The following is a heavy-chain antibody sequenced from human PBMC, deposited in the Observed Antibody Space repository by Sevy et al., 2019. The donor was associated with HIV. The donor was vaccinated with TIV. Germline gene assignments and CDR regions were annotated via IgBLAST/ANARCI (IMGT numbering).Heavy chain of an antibody. D-gene: IGHD6-13*01. J-gene: IGHJ6*02. CDR3: AGGSAAGTAPPRYYYGMDV. Sequence: GGSLRLSCAASGFTFSSYSMNWVRQAPGKGLEWVSYISSSSSTIYYADSVKGRFTISRDNAKNSLYLQMNSLRAEDTAVYYCAGGSAAGTAPPRYYYGMDVWGQGTTVTVSS. CDR1: GFTFSSYS. V-gene: IGHV3-48*01. CDR2: ISSSSSTI.